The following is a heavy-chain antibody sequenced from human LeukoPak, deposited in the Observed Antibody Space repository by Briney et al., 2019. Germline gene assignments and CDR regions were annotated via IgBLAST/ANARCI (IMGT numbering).Heavy chain of an antibody. CDR2: IYYSGST. Sequence: SETLSLTCTVSVGSISSVDYYWSWLRQPPGKGLEWIGYIYYSGSTYYNPSLKSRVTISVDTSKDQFSLKLSSVTAADTAVYYCARVYGTVWYGIDFWGQGTLVTVYS. D-gene: IGHD3-10*01. CDR3: ARVYGTVWYGIDF. CDR1: VGSISSVDYY. V-gene: IGHV4-30-4*01. J-gene: IGHJ4*02.